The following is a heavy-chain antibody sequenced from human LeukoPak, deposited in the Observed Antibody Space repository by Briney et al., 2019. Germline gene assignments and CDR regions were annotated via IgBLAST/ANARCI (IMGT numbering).Heavy chain of an antibody. CDR3: ARGDYGDYGS. V-gene: IGHV4-34*01. J-gene: IGHJ5*02. CDR2: INHSGST. Sequence: PSENLSLDCAVYGGSCSGYYWSWIRQPPGKGLEWIGEINHSGSTNYNPSLKSRVTISVDTSKNQFSLKLSSVTAADTAVYYCARGDYGDYGSWGQGTLVTVSS. CDR1: GGSCSGYY. D-gene: IGHD4-17*01.